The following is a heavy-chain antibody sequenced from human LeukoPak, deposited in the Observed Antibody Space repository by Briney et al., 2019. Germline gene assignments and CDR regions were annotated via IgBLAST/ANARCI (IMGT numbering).Heavy chain of an antibody. V-gene: IGHV3-23*01. CDR2: ISGSGGRT. CDR3: VPFGRQWLAFDY. D-gene: IGHD6-19*01. Sequence: PGGSLRLSCAASGFTFSSYAMSWVRQAPGKGLERVSVISGSGGRTSYADSVKGRFTVSRDNSKNTLYLQMNSLGAEDTAVYYCVPFGRQWLAFDYWGQGTLVTVSS. CDR1: GFTFSSYA. J-gene: IGHJ4*02.